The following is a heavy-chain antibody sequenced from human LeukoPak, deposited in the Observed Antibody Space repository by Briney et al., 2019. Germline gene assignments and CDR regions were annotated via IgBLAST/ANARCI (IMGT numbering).Heavy chain of an antibody. J-gene: IGHJ4*02. CDR2: INLNSGRT. CDR1: GYTFTVYY. V-gene: IGHV1-2*02. CDR3: AREGRNRSFDY. D-gene: IGHD1-14*01. Sequence: WASVKVSCKASGYTFTVYYLHWVRQAPAQGREWIGWINLNSGRTNSAQKFQGRVAMTRDTSISTAYMDLSRLRSDDTAVYYCAREGRNRSFDYWGQGTLVTVSS.